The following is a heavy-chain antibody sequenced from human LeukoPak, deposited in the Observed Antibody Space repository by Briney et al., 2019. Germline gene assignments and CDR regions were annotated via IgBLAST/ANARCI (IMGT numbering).Heavy chain of an antibody. CDR3: ARDVAVTAHWVAFDI. V-gene: IGHV4-39*02. J-gene: IGHJ3*02. D-gene: IGHD2-21*02. CDR2: IYYSGST. Sequence: PSETLSLTCTVSGGSISSSSYYWGWIRQPPGKGLEWIGSIYYSGSTYYNPSLKSRVTISVDTSKNQFSLKLSSVTAADTAVYYCARDVAVTAHWVAFDIWGQGTMVTVSS. CDR1: GGSISSSSYY.